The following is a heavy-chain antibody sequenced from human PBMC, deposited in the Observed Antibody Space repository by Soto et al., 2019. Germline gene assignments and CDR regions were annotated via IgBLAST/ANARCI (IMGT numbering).Heavy chain of an antibody. CDR3: ARDKSSPPSPMDV. CDR1: GGSISSGDYY. V-gene: IGHV4-30-4*01. J-gene: IGHJ6*02. CDR2: IYYSGST. D-gene: IGHD2-2*01. Sequence: SETLSLTCTVSGGSISSGDYYWSWIRQPPGKGLEWIGYIYYSGSTYYNPSLKSRVTISVDTSKNQFSLKLSSVTAADTAVYYCARDKSSPPSPMDVWGQGTTVTVSS.